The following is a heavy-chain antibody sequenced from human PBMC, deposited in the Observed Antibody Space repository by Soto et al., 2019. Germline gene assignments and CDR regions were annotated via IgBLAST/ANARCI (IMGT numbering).Heavy chain of an antibody. CDR1: GGSISSSSYY. CDR3: ARQPRGYSYGRSGQIDY. Sequence: QLQLQESGPGLVKPSETLSLTCTVSGGSISSSSYYWGWIRQPPGKGLEGIGSIYYSGSTYYNPSLKSRVTISVDTSKNQFSLKLSSVTAADTAVYYCARQPRGYSYGRSGQIDYWGQGTLVTVSS. V-gene: IGHV4-39*01. CDR2: IYYSGST. D-gene: IGHD5-18*01. J-gene: IGHJ4*02.